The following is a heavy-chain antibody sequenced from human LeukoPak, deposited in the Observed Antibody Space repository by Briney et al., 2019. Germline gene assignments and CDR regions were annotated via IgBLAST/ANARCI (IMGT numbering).Heavy chain of an antibody. CDR2: LYANGGT. D-gene: IGHD3-10*01. V-gene: IGHV3-66*01. J-gene: IGHJ4*02. CDR1: GFIVSSNY. CDR3: AKGFRFGELLSYFDY. Sequence: PGGSLRLSCAASGFIVSSNYMNWVRQAPGKGLEWVSVLYANGGTAYADSVNGRFTVSRDNSKNTLYLQMNSLRVEDTAVYYCAKGFRFGELLSYFDYWGQGTLVTVSS.